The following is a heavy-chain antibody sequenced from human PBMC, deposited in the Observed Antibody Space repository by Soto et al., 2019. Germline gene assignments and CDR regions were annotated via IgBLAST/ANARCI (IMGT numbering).Heavy chain of an antibody. Sequence: RASVKVSCKASGYIFTSYYLHWVRQAPGQGLEWMGIIYPDNSNTKYSRSFQGQVTISADKSSSTAYLQWSSLKASDTAIYYCARQGAAVPTVPLIWFDPWGQGTLVTVSS. V-gene: IGHV5-51*01. J-gene: IGHJ5*02. CDR3: ARQGAAVPTVPLIWFDP. CDR1: GYIFTSYY. D-gene: IGHD6-13*01. CDR2: IYPDNSNT.